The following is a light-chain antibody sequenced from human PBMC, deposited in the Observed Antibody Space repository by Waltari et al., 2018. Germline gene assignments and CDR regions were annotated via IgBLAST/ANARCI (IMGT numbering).Light chain of an antibody. V-gene: IGKV1-39*01. Sequence: DIRMTQSPSSLSASVGDSATIACRASQSIDNFLVWYQQRPGKAPELLIHGASTLHSGVPSRFSGGGSGTEFTLTITTLKPEDFATYYCQQTYIVPITFGQGTRLDIK. J-gene: IGKJ5*01. CDR1: QSIDNF. CDR2: GAS. CDR3: QQTYIVPIT.